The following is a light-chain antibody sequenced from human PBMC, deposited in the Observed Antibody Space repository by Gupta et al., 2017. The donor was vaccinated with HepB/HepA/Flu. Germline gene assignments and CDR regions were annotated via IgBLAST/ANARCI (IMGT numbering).Light chain of an antibody. CDR3: QQYDSYSPYI. J-gene: IGKJ2*01. CDR2: EAS. Sequence: QKPGRAPKLLIYEASNLQSGVPSRFSGSKSGTEFTLTISSLQPDDFATYYCQQYDSYSPYIFGRGTKLEIK. V-gene: IGKV1-5*03.